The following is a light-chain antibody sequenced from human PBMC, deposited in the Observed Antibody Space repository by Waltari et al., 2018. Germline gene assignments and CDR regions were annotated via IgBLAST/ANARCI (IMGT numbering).Light chain of an antibody. Sequence: EIVLTQSPGTLSLSPGERATLSCRASPSVIRSLAWYQQKPGQAPRLLIYDASSRATGIPYRFSGSGSGTDFSLTISRLEPEDFAVDYCQNYVRLPATFGQGTKVEIK. CDR2: DAS. V-gene: IGKV3-20*01. J-gene: IGKJ1*01. CDR3: QNYVRLPAT. CDR1: PSVIRS.